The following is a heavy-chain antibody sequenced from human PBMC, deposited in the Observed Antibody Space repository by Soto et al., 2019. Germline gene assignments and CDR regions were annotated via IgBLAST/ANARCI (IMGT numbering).Heavy chain of an antibody. V-gene: IGHV3-9*01. CDR1: GFHFDDYV. CDR3: AKDRPRRTSGHFFEY. D-gene: IGHD1-1*01. Sequence: GGSLSLSFAASGFHFDDYVMHWVLQAPGKGLEWVSGISWNSGSIGYVDSVKGRFTISRDNAKNSLYLQMNSLRAEDTALYYGAKDRPRRTSGHFFEYWGQGTPVTVSS. CDR2: ISWNSGSI. J-gene: IGHJ4*02.